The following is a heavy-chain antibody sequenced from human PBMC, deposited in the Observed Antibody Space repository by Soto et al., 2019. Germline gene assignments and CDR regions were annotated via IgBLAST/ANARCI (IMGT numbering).Heavy chain of an antibody. CDR1: GFTLSTSGVG. J-gene: IGHJ4*02. D-gene: IGHD4-17*01. CDR3: AHQGNDYGDHGLDY. V-gene: IGHV2-5*02. CDR2: IYWDDDK. Sequence: QITLKESGPTLVKPTQTLTLTCTFSGFTLSTSGVGVGWIRQPPGKALEWLALIYWDDDKRYSPSLKSRLTITKDTSKNQVVLTMTNMDPVDTATYYCAHQGNDYGDHGLDYWGQGTLVTVSS.